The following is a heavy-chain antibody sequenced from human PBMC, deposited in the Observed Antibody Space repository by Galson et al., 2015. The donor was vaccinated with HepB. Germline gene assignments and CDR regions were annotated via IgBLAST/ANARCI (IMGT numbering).Heavy chain of an antibody. CDR1: GFTFSSYG. CDR2: IWYDGSNK. CDR3: ARTSGSSRRAYYYYYGMDV. D-gene: IGHD1-26*01. V-gene: IGHV3-33*01. J-gene: IGHJ6*02. Sequence: SLRLSCAASGFTFSSYGMHWVRQAPGKGLEWVAVIWYDGSNKYYADSVKGRFTISRDNSKNTLYLQMNSLRAEDTAVYYCARTSGSSRRAYYYYYGMDVWGQGTLVTVSS.